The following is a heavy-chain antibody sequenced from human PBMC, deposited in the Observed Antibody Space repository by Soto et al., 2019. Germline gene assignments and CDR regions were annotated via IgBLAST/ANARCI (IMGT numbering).Heavy chain of an antibody. D-gene: IGHD3-10*01. CDR1: GGSISSGGYY. Sequence: LSLTCTVSGGSISSGGYYWSWIRQHPGKGLEWIGYIYYSGSTYYNPSLKSRVTISVDTSKNQFSLKLSSVTAADTAVYYCARERAGGYYYYGMDVWGQGTTVTVSS. CDR2: IYYSGST. V-gene: IGHV4-31*03. J-gene: IGHJ6*02. CDR3: ARERAGGYYYYGMDV.